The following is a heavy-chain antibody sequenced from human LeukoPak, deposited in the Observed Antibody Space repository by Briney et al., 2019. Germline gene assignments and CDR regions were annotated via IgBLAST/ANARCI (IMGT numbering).Heavy chain of an antibody. CDR1: GGTYSNYG. D-gene: IGHD3-22*01. V-gene: IGHV7-4-1*02. CDR2: INTNTGNP. CDR3: ARGPERTRYYDSSGYQIDY. Sequence: GASVKVSCKASGGTYSNYGFSWVRQAPGQGLEWMGWINTNTGNPTYAQGFTGRFVFSLDTSVSTAYLQISSLKAEDTAVYYCARGPERTRYYDSSGYQIDYWGQGTLVTVSS. J-gene: IGHJ4*02.